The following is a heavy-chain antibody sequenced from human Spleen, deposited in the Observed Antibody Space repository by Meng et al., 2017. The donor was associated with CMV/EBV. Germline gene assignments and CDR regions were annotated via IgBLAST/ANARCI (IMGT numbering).Heavy chain of an antibody. D-gene: IGHD1-7*01. CDR1: GYSFASYC. CDR2: IYPSDSDT. J-gene: IGHJ4*02. Sequence: GESLKIYCEGSGYSFASYCIGWVRQMPGKGLEWMGIIYPSDSDTIYHPSFEGQVTISADTSINTPYLQWNSLKASDTAMYYRARWGHWNYLYYFDHWGQGTLVTVSS. CDR3: ARWGHWNYLYYFDH. V-gene: IGHV5-51*01.